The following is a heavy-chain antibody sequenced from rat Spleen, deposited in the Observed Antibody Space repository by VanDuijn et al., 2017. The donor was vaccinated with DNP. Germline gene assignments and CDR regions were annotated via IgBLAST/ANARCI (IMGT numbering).Heavy chain of an antibody. CDR3: ARPLLQWYYFDY. J-gene: IGHJ2*01. CDR1: GFTFINYD. V-gene: IGHV5S23*01. Sequence: EVQLVESGGDLVQPGRSLKLSCVASGFTFINYDMAWVRQAPTRGLEWVASISPSGSSTSYRDSVKGRFTVSRDNAESSLFLQMDSLRSEDTATYYCARPLLQWYYFDYWGQGVMVTVSS. CDR2: ISPSGSST. D-gene: IGHD1-1*01.